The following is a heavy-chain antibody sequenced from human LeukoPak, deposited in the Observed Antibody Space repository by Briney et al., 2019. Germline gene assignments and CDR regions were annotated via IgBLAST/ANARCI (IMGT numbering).Heavy chain of an antibody. D-gene: IGHD3-3*01. V-gene: IGHV1-8*03. CDR2: MNPNSGNT. CDR1: GYTFTSYY. Sequence: ASVKVSCKASGYTFTSYYMHWVRQATGQGLEWMGWMNPNSGNTGYAQKFQGRVTITRNTSISTAYMELSSLRSEDTAVYYCARRIFGVVTGYYYYYMDVWGKGTTVTVSS. CDR3: ARRIFGVVTGYYYYYMDV. J-gene: IGHJ6*03.